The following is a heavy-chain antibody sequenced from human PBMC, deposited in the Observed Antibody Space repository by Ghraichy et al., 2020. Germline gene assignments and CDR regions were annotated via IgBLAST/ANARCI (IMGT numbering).Heavy chain of an antibody. CDR2: IYYSGST. Sequence: SETLSLTCTVSGGSISSYYWSWIRQPPGKGLEWIGYIYYSGSTNYNPSLKSRVTISVDTSKNQFSLKLSSVTAADTAVYYCARDLGATTEYWGQGTLVIVSS. CDR1: GGSISSYY. V-gene: IGHV4-59*01. CDR3: ARDLGATTEY. J-gene: IGHJ4*02. D-gene: IGHD1-26*01.